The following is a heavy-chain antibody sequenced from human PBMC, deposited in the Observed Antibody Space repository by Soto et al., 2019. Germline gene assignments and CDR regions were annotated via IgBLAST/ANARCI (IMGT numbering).Heavy chain of an antibody. CDR2: IFYDGRNK. D-gene: IGHD3-3*01. Sequence: GSLRLSCTASGFTFSSNGMHWVRQAPGKGLEWVAGIFYDGRNKYYADSVKGRFTISRDNSMNTVNLQMNSLRAEDTAVYYCAKAGYYASSTYLELDHWGQGTLVTVS. CDR3: AKAGYYASSTYLELDH. CDR1: GFTFSSNG. V-gene: IGHV3-30*18. J-gene: IGHJ4*02.